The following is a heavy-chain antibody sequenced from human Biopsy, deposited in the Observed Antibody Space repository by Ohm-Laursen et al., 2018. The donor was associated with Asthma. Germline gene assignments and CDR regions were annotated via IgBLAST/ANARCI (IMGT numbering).Heavy chain of an antibody. CDR3: AREGVFCGGLCYSPPDF. J-gene: IGHJ4*02. CDR2: ISSLIRYK. D-gene: IGHD2-21*02. Sequence: GQTLSLTWAASGITVSSFSMNWVRQARGKGREWVSSISSLIRYKYYADALRGRVTVSRDNAKSSLHLQMQSLRPEDTAVYYCAREGVFCGGLCYSPPDFWGQGTLVTVSS. CDR1: GITVSSFS. V-gene: IGHV3-21*01.